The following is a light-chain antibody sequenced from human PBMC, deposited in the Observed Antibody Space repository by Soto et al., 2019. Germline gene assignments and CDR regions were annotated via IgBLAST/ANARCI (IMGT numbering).Light chain of an antibody. CDR1: QSISSH. CDR2: AAS. J-gene: IGKJ4*01. Sequence: DIQLTQSPSFQSASVGDRVTITCRASQSISSHVAWYRQKSGKAPMLLIYAASTLQSGVPSRFSGSGSGTEFTLTISSLHPEDFATYYCQHLDSFPLAFGGGTTVEI. V-gene: IGKV1-9*01. CDR3: QHLDSFPLA.